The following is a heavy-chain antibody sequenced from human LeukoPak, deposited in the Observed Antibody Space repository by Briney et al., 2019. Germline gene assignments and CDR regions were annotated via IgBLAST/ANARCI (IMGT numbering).Heavy chain of an antibody. CDR3: ARVADYSNAIDY. CDR1: GFTFSNNA. V-gene: IGHV3-30*01. CDR2: ISYDGTNK. J-gene: IGHJ4*02. D-gene: IGHD4-11*01. Sequence: GRSLRLSCAASGFTFSNNAMHWVRQAPGKGLKWVAVISYDGTNKNYADSVKGRFTISRDNSKNTLYLQMNSLRVEDTAVYSCARVADYSNAIDYWGQGTLVTVSS.